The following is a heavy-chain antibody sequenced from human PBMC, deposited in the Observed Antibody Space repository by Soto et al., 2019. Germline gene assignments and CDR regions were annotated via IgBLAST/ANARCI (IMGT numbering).Heavy chain of an antibody. CDR1: GFTFSSYA. D-gene: IGHD2-2*01. CDR2: ISGSGGST. Sequence: QPGGSLRLSCAASGFTFSSYAMSWVRQAPGKGLEWVSAISGSGGSTYYADSVKGRFTISRDNSKNTLYLQMSSLRSEDTAVYYCARADIVVVPAANWFDPWGQGTLVTVSS. CDR3: ARADIVVVPAANWFDP. J-gene: IGHJ5*02. V-gene: IGHV3-23*01.